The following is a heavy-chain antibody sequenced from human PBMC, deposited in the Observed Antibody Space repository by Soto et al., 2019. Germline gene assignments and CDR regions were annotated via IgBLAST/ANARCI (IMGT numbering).Heavy chain of an antibody. CDR2: IIPIFGTA. J-gene: IGHJ3*02. CDR3: ARRSGNGGVLEADDAFDI. V-gene: IGHV1-69*13. D-gene: IGHD2-8*02. Sequence: PRPSVKVSCKASGGTFSSYAISWVRQAPGQGLEWMGGIIPIFGTANYAQKFQGRVTITADESTSTAYMELSSLRSEDTAVYYCARRSGNGGVLEADDAFDIWGQGTMVTVSS. CDR1: GGTFSSYA.